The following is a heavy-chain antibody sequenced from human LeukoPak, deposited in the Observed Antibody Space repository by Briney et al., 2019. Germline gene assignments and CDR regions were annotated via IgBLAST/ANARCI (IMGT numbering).Heavy chain of an antibody. CDR3: ARDSGDLGSGSYAAFDI. Sequence: MPSETLSLTCTVSGGSISSYYWSWIRQPPGKGLEWIGYIYYSGSTNYSPSLKSRVTISVDTSKNQFSLKLSSVTAADTAVYYCARDSGDLGSGSYAAFDIWGQGTMVTVSS. J-gene: IGHJ3*02. V-gene: IGHV4-59*01. CDR1: GGSISSYY. CDR2: IYYSGST. D-gene: IGHD3-10*01.